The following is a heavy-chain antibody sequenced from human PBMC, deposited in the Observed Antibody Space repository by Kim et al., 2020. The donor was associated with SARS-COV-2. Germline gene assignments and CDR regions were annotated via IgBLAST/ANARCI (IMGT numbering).Heavy chain of an antibody. CDR1: PPPISSGGYY. CDR3: ARTLIAAAGTEQ. CDR2: IYYSGST. J-gene: IGHJ4*02. V-gene: IGHV4-31*03. D-gene: IGHD6-13*01. Sequence: SYTLSLTFTFPPPPISSGGYYWSWIRQHPGKGLEWIGYIYYSGSTYYNPSLKSRVTISVDTSKNQFSLKLSSVTAADTAVYYCARTLIAAAGTEQWGQGTLVTVSS.